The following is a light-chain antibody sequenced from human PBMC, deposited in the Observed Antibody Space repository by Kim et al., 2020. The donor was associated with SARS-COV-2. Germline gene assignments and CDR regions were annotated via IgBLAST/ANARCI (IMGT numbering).Light chain of an antibody. CDR3: QQRNNWPLT. Sequence: EVVLTQSPPTWPLSPGEGATLSCRASRSVSSYLAWYQQKPGQAPRLLLYDASNRATGIPARFTGSGSGTDFSLTISSLEPEDFAVYYCQQRNNWPLTFGGGTKVDIK. V-gene: IGKV3-11*01. CDR1: RSVSSY. CDR2: DAS. J-gene: IGKJ4*01.